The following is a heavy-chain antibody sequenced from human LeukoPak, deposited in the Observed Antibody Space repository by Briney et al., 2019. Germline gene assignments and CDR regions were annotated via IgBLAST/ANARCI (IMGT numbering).Heavy chain of an antibody. CDR1: GYTFTSYD. Sequence: VASVKVSCKASGYTFTSYDINWVRQATGQGLEWMGWMNPNSGNTGYAQKFQGRVTMTRNTSISTAYMELSSLRSEDTAVYYCARVPDPLGYCSSTSCYEPDYWGQGTLVTVSS. CDR2: MNPNSGNT. D-gene: IGHD2-2*01. J-gene: IGHJ4*02. V-gene: IGHV1-8*01. CDR3: ARVPDPLGYCSSTSCYEPDY.